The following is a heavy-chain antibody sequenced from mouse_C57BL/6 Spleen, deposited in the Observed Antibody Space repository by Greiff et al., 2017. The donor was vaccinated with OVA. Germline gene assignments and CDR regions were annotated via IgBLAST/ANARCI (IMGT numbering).Heavy chain of an antibody. Sequence: VQLQQSGPELVKPGASVKISCKASGYAFSSSWMNWVKQRPGKGLEWIGRIYPGDGDTTYNGKFKGKATLTADKSSSTAYMQLSSLTSEDSAVYFCARSGNYYGSSYYFDYWGQGTTLTVSS. CDR2: IYPGDGDT. V-gene: IGHV1-82*01. J-gene: IGHJ2*01. CDR3: ARSGNYYGSSYYFDY. D-gene: IGHD1-1*01. CDR1: GYAFSSSW.